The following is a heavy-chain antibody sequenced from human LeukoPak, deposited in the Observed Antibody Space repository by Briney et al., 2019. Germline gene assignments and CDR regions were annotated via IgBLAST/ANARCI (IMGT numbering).Heavy chain of an antibody. D-gene: IGHD1-26*01. CDR1: GYTLTELS. CDR2: FDPEDGET. Sequence: ASVKVSCKVSGYTLTELSMHWVRQAPGKGLEWMGGFDPEDGETIYAQKFQGRVTMTEDTSTDTAYMELSSLRSEDTAVYYCAPDIRWELLRQFDYWGQGALVTVSS. CDR3: APDIRWELLRQFDY. J-gene: IGHJ4*02. V-gene: IGHV1-24*01.